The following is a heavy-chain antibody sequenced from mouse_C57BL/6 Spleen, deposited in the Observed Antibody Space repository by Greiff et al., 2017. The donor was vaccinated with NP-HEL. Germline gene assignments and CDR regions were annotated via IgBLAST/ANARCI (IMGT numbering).Heavy chain of an antibody. Sequence: VQLKESGAELVRPGASVKLSCTASGFNIKDDYMHWVKQRPEQGLEWIGWIDPENGDTEYDSKFTGKATITADTSSNTAYLQLSSLTSEDTAVYYFTTFSNYAYAMDYWGQGTSVTVSS. CDR1: GFNIKDDY. D-gene: IGHD2-5*01. CDR2: IDPENGDT. CDR3: TTFSNYAYAMDY. J-gene: IGHJ4*01. V-gene: IGHV14-4*01.